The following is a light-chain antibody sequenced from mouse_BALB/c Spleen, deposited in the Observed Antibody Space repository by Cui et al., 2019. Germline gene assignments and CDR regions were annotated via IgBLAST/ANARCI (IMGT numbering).Light chain of an antibody. J-gene: IGKJ1*01. V-gene: IGKV10-96*01. CDR1: QEISKY. Sequence: DFRMTQTTSTRSAPLGDRVTISGRASQEISKYLNWYQQKPDGTVKLLIYYTSRLHSGVQSRFSGSGSGTDYSLKMSNLEQEEIATYFCQQGNTLPRTFGGGTKLEIK. CDR3: QQGNTLPRT. CDR2: YTS.